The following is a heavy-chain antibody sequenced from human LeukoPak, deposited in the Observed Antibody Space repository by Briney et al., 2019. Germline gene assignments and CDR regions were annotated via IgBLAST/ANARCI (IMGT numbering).Heavy chain of an antibody. Sequence: GGSLRLSCAASGFTFSDYTMTWVRQAPGKGLEWVSSTAPAHYADSVKGRFTISRDDSKNTLFLQMNSLRAEDTAIYYCAKDSFSYNGVFDALDVWGHGTMVTVSS. CDR3: AKDSFSYNGVFDALDV. J-gene: IGHJ3*01. CDR1: GFTFSDYT. CDR2: TAPA. V-gene: IGHV3-23*01. D-gene: IGHD2-8*01.